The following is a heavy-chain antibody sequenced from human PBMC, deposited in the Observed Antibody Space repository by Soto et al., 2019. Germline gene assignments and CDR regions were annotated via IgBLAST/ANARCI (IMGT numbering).Heavy chain of an antibody. CDR3: ARDGGLAEDGMDV. D-gene: IGHD3-10*01. Sequence: EVRLVETGGDLIQPGGSLRLSCAASGFIVSGNYMSWVRQAPGKGLEWVSVIYSGGSTYYADSVKGRFTISRDNSKNTLYLQMISLRADITAVYYCARDGGLAEDGMDVWGQGTTVTVSS. J-gene: IGHJ6*02. CDR2: IYSGGST. CDR1: GFIVSGNY. V-gene: IGHV3-53*02.